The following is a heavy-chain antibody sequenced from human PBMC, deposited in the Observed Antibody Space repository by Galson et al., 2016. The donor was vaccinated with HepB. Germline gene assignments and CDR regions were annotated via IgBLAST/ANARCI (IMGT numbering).Heavy chain of an antibody. CDR3: ARPRLGIQTWSKYCYYGFDV. V-gene: IGHV3-33*01. D-gene: IGHD5-18*01. CDR2: IYYDGSSK. J-gene: IGHJ6*02. Sequence: SLRLSCAASGFTFSNYGMHWVRQAPGKGLEWVAVIYYDGSSKHHAVSVKGRFTISRDNSKNTLYLQMNSLRAEDTAVYYCARPRLGIQTWSKYCYYGFDVWGQGTTVTVSS. CDR1: GFTFSNYG.